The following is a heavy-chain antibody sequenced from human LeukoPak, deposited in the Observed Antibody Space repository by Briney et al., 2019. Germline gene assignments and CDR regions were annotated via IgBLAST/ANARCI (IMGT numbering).Heavy chain of an antibody. J-gene: IGHJ4*02. Sequence: HAETLPLTCAVYGGSFSGYYWSWIRQPPGKGLEWIGEINHSGSTNYNPSLKSRVTISVDTSKNQFSLKLSSVTAADTAVYYCARGGYCSGGSCYKNLDYWGQGTLVTVSS. CDR2: INHSGST. V-gene: IGHV4-34*01. D-gene: IGHD2-15*01. CDR1: GGSFSGYY. CDR3: ARGGYCSGGSCYKNLDY.